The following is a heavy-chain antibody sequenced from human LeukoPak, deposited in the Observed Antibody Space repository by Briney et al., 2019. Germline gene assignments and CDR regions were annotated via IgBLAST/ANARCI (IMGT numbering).Heavy chain of an antibody. CDR1: GFTFDDYA. CDR2: ISWNSGSI. D-gene: IGHD6-19*01. Sequence: GGSLRLSCAASGFTFDDYAMHWVRQAPGKGPEWVSGISWNSGSIGYADSVKGRFTISRDNAKNSLYLQMNSLRAEDTALYYCAKGRIRGIAVAFDYWGQGTLVTVSS. J-gene: IGHJ4*02. V-gene: IGHV3-9*01. CDR3: AKGRIRGIAVAFDY.